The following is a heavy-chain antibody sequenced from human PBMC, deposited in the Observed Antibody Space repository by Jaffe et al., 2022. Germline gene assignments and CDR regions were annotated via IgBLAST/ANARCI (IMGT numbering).Heavy chain of an antibody. CDR2: IDPKLQGGRT. V-gene: IGHV3-15*04. Sequence: EVQLVESGGGLVKPGGSLRLSCAASGFTFNNAWMSWVRQAPGKGLEWVGRIDPKLQGGRTDYAAPVKGRFTISRDDSQSTLYLHMNSLKTEDTAVYYCSTVTATEVRGWRRGQWGQGTLVTVSS. CDR1: GFTFNNAW. D-gene: IGHD2-21*02. CDR3: STVTATEVRGWRRGQ. J-gene: IGHJ4*02.